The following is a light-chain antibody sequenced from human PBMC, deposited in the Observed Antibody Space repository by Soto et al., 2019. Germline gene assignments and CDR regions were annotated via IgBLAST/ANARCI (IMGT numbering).Light chain of an antibody. CDR1: QDITNY. Sequence: DIQMTQSPSSLTASVGDSVTITCQASQDITNYLNWYQHKPGKAPKLLIYDTPNLEPGVPSRFSGRGSGRDFTFTISSLQPEDTATYYCQQYEDIPPTLGQWTRLDIK. CDR3: QQYEDIPPT. J-gene: IGKJ5*01. V-gene: IGKV1-33*01. CDR2: DTP.